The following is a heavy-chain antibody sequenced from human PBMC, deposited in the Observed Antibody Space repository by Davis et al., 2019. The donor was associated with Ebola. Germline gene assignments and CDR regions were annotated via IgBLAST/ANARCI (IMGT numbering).Heavy chain of an antibody. CDR2: INAGNGNT. Sequence: ASVKVSCKASGGTFSSYAMHWVRQAPGQRLEWMGWINAGNGNTKYSQKFQGRVTMTRDTSISTAYMELSRLRSDDTAVYYCARGSYGGNSGLRYWGQGTLVTVSS. CDR3: ARGSYGGNSGLRY. J-gene: IGHJ4*02. D-gene: IGHD4-23*01. V-gene: IGHV1-3*01. CDR1: GGTFSSYA.